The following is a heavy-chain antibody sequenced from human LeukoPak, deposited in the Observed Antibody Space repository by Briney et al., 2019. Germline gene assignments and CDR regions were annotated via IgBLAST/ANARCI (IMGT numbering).Heavy chain of an antibody. Sequence: ASVKVSCKASGYTFTSYAMHWVRQAPGQGLEWMGWISAYSGNTNYAQRLQGRVTMTTDTSTSTAYMELRSLRSDDTAVYYCARDAVWFGESNDYWGQGTLVTVSS. V-gene: IGHV1-18*01. D-gene: IGHD3-10*01. J-gene: IGHJ4*02. CDR1: GYTFTSYA. CDR2: ISAYSGNT. CDR3: ARDAVWFGESNDY.